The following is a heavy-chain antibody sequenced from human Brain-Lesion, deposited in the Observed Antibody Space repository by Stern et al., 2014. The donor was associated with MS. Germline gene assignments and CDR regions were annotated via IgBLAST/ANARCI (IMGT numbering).Heavy chain of an antibody. J-gene: IGHJ4*02. Sequence: VHLVESGPGLVKPSQTLSLTCTVSGGSISRGDNYWSWIRQPPGKGPEWIGYIHSSGGTYFNPSLKSRATISADTSKNQFSLKLNSMTAADTAVYYCARVPDYGDAFFDYWGQGILVTVSS. V-gene: IGHV4-30-4*01. CDR1: GGSISRGDNY. CDR2: IHSSGGT. CDR3: ARVPDYGDAFFDY. D-gene: IGHD4-17*01.